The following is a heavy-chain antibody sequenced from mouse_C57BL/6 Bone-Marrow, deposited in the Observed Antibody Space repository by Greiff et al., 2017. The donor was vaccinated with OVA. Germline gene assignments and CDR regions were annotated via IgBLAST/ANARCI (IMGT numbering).Heavy chain of an antibody. CDR3: ASPYYDYDWCAY. Sequence: EVMLVESGGGLVKPGGSLKLSCAASGFTFSSYTMSWVRQTPEKRLEWVATISGGGGNTYYPDSVKGRFTISRDNAKNTLYLQMSSLRSEDTALDYCASPYYDYDWCAYWGQGTLVTVSA. D-gene: IGHD2-4*01. J-gene: IGHJ3*01. V-gene: IGHV5-9*01. CDR1: GFTFSSYT. CDR2: ISGGGGNT.